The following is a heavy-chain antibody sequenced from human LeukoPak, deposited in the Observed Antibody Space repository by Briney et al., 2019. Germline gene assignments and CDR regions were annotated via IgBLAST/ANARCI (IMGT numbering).Heavy chain of an antibody. CDR3: ASFREDTNGYYPYFDN. J-gene: IGHJ4*02. CDR1: GGSISRYY. Sequence: SETLSLTCNVSGGSISRYYWNWIRQPPGKGLEWMGNIFYRGNTNYNPSLQSRLTVSVDTSKNQFSLKLTSVTAADTAVYYCASFREDTNGYYPYFDNWGRGTLVTVSS. V-gene: IGHV4-59*01. CDR2: IFYRGNT. D-gene: IGHD3-22*01.